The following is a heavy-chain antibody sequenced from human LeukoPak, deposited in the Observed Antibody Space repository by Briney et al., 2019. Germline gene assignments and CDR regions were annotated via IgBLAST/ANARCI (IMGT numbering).Heavy chain of an antibody. CDR2: ITNKPKSYNT. CDR3: ARGFHYDFWSGSYYFDY. V-gene: IGHV3-72*01. CDR1: GFTFSSYG. J-gene: IGHJ4*02. Sequence: GGSLRLFCATSGFTFSSYGMHWVRQAPGKGLEWVGRITNKPKSYNTEYAASVKGRFTISRDDSKNSLYLQMNSLKTEDTAVYYCARGFHYDFWSGSYYFDYWGQGTLVTVSS. D-gene: IGHD3-3*01.